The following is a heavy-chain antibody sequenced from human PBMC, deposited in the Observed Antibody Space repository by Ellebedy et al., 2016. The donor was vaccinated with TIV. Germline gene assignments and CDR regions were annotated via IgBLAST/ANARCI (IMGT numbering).Heavy chain of an antibody. Sequence: ASVKVSCKASGYTFTSYAMHWVRQAPGQRLEWMGWINAGNGNTKYSQKFQGRVTITRATSASTAYMELSSLRSEDTSVFYCARHNGPSAGIPPYYYFNYWGQGTLVTVSS. CDR1: GYTFTSYA. CDR2: INAGNGNT. CDR3: ARHNGPSAGIPPYYYFNY. D-gene: IGHD6-19*01. J-gene: IGHJ4*02. V-gene: IGHV1-3*01.